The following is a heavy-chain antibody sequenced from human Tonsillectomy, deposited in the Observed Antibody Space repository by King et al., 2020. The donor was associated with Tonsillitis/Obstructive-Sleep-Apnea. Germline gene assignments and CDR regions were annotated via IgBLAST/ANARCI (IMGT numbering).Heavy chain of an antibody. CDR1: GYTFTTYS. Sequence: QLVQSGSEVKKPGASVKVSCRASGYTFTTYSMNWVRQAPGQGPEWMGWINTNTGNPAYAQGFTGRFVFSLDTSVSTAYLQISSLKTEDTGVYYCARDRTMDGWGKGTTVTVSS. CDR3: ARDRTMDG. J-gene: IGHJ6*03. V-gene: IGHV7-4-1*02. CDR2: INTNTGNP.